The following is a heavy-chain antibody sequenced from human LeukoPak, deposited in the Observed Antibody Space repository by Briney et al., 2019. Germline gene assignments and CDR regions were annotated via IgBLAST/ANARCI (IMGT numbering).Heavy chain of an antibody. Sequence: GESLKISCKGSGYSFTSDWIGWVRQMPGKGLEWMGIIYPGDSDTRYSPSFQGQVTISADKSISTAYLQWSSLKASDTAMYYCARGLAAAGTLVGFDYWGQGTLVTVSS. D-gene: IGHD6-13*01. V-gene: IGHV5-51*01. CDR3: ARGLAAAGTLVGFDY. J-gene: IGHJ4*02. CDR2: IYPGDSDT. CDR1: GYSFTSDW.